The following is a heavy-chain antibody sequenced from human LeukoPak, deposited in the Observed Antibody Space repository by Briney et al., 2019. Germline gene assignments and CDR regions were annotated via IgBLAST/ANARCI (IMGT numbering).Heavy chain of an antibody. Sequence: GGSLRLSCAASGFIFSSYAMSWVRQAPGKGLEWVSAISGNGGSTYYADSVKGRFTVSRDNSKNTLYLQMSSLRADDTAVYFCAKDYSDSLQYSQHWGQGTLVTVSS. CDR2: ISGNGGST. V-gene: IGHV3-23*01. J-gene: IGHJ1*01. CDR1: GFIFSSYA. CDR3: AKDYSDSLQYSQH. D-gene: IGHD2-15*01.